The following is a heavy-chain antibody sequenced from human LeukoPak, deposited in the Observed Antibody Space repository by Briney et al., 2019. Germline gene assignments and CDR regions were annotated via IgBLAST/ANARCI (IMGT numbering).Heavy chain of an antibody. V-gene: IGHV1-46*01. Sequence: ASVKVSCKASGYTFTTYYMHWVRQAPGQGLEWMGIINPSGGSTSYAQKFQGRVTMTRDTSTSTVYTELTSLRSEDTAVYYCARATVQWNIAAASDPWGQGTLVTVSS. J-gene: IGHJ5*02. CDR1: GYTFTTYY. CDR3: ARATVQWNIAAASDP. CDR2: INPSGGST. D-gene: IGHD6-13*01.